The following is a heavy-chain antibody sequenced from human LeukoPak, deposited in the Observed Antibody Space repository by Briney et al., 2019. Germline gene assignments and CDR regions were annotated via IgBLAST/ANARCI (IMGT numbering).Heavy chain of an antibody. CDR3: ARDSLGFRAFDI. CDR2: IYTSGST. D-gene: IGHD3-16*01. J-gene: IGHJ3*02. CDR1: GASISSYY. Sequence: SETLSLTCTVSGASISSYYWTWIRQPAGEGLEWIGRIYTSGSTNYNPSLKSRVTMSVDTSKDQISLNLSSVTAADTAVYYRARDSLGFRAFDIWGQGTMITVSS. V-gene: IGHV4-4*07.